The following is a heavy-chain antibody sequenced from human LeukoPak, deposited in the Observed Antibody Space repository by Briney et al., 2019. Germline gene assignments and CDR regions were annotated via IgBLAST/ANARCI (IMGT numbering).Heavy chain of an antibody. D-gene: IGHD4-17*01. CDR1: GGSISSYY. CDR3: APYFGDYGFPH. V-gene: IGHV4-59*01. CDR2: IYYSGST. J-gene: IGHJ4*02. Sequence: SETLSLTCTVSGGSISSYYWSWIRQPPGKQLEWIGYIYYSGSTDYNPSLKSRVSLSVDPSKKQFSLKLSSVTAADTAMYYCAPYFGDYGFPHWGQGTLVTVSS.